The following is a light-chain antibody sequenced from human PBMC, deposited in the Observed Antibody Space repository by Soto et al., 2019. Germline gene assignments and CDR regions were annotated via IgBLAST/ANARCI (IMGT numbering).Light chain of an antibody. Sequence: DIQMTQSPSTLSGSVGDRVTITCRASQSISSWLAWYQQKPGKAPKFLIYDASTLETGVPSRFSGSGSGTEFTLTISSLQPDDFATYYCQHYNSYSEAFGQGTKVDIK. CDR3: QHYNSYSEA. V-gene: IGKV1-5*01. CDR1: QSISSW. CDR2: DAS. J-gene: IGKJ1*01.